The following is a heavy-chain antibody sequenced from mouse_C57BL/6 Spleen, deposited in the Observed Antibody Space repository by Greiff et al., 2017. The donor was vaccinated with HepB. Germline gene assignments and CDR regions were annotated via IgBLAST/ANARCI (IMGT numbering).Heavy chain of an antibody. CDR1: GYAFSSSW. D-gene: IGHD3-1*01. CDR2: IYPGDGDT. Sequence: QVQLKESGPELVKPGASVKISCKASGYAFSSSWMNCVKQRPGKGLEWIGRIYPGDGDTNYNGKFKGKATLTADKSSSTAYMQLSSLTSEDSAVYFCARSGPPPWYFDVWGTGTTVTVSS. V-gene: IGHV1-82*01. J-gene: IGHJ1*03. CDR3: ARSGPPPWYFDV.